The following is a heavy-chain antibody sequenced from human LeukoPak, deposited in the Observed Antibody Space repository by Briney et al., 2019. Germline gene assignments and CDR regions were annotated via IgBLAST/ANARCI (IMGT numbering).Heavy chain of an antibody. CDR3: ASRLGEYYYGSGSSIAFDI. CDR1: GYTFTSYY. D-gene: IGHD3-10*01. Sequence: ASVKVSCKAPGYTFTSYYMHWVRQAPGQGLEWMGIINPSGGSTSYAQKFQGRVTMTRDMSTSTVYMELSSLRSEDTAVYYCASRLGEYYYGSGSSIAFDIWGQGTMVTVSS. J-gene: IGHJ3*02. CDR2: INPSGGST. V-gene: IGHV1-46*01.